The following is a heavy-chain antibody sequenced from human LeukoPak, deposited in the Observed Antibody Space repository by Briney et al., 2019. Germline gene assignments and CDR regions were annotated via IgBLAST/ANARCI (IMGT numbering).Heavy chain of an antibody. V-gene: IGHV4-31*03. CDR1: GGSISSDNYY. CDR3: ARDRPLDAFDV. Sequence: SETLSLTCTVSGGSISSDNYYWSCIRQHPGKSLEWIGYIYNGGSTDYNPSLTSRVTISIDTPKNQFSLKLTSVTAADTAVYYCARDRPLDAFDVWGQWTMVSVSS. CDR2: IYNGGST. J-gene: IGHJ3*01.